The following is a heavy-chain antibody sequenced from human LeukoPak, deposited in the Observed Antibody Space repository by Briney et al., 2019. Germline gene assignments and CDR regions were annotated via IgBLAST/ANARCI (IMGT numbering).Heavy chain of an antibody. CDR1: GGSIMSSTYY. CDR2: IYYSGKT. J-gene: IGHJ4*02. D-gene: IGHD2-15*01. Sequence: PSETLSLTCTVSGGSIMSSTYYWGWIRQSPGKGLEWIGTIYYSGKTDYNPSLKSRVTISVDTSKNQFSLKLSSVPAADTAVYYCARVAAKTVEYWGQGTLVTVSS. CDR3: ARVAAKTVEY. V-gene: IGHV4-39*07.